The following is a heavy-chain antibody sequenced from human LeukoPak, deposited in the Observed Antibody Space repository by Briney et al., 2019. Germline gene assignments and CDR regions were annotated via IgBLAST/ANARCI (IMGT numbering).Heavy chain of an antibody. Sequence: SETLSLTCAVSGDSISSGNWWSCVRQPPGKGLEWIGEIYHSGSTNYNPSLKSRVTISVDKSMKQFSLKLTSVTAADTAVYYCARHLGNDNGDYGSYYYGMDVWGQGTTVTVSS. V-gene: IGHV4-4*02. D-gene: IGHD4-17*01. CDR1: GDSISSGNW. CDR3: ARHLGNDNGDYGSYYYGMDV. J-gene: IGHJ6*02. CDR2: IYHSGST.